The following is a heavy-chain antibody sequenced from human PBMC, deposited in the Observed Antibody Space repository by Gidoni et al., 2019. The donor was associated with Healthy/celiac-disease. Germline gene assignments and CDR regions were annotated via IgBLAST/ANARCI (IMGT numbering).Heavy chain of an antibody. CDR3: ARGDMDTAMVTGFY. Sequence: EVQLVESGGGLVKPGGSLRLSCAASGFTFSSYSMNWVRQAPGKGLEWVSSISSSSSYIYYADSVKGRFTISRDNAKNSLYLQMNSLRAEDTAVYYCARGDMDTAMVTGFYWGQGPLVTVSS. CDR2: ISSSSSYI. CDR1: GFTFSSYS. J-gene: IGHJ4*02. D-gene: IGHD5-18*01. V-gene: IGHV3-21*01.